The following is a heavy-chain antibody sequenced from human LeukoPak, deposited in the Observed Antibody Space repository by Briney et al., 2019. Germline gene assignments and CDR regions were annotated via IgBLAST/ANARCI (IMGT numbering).Heavy chain of an antibody. CDR1: GFTVTSNY. J-gene: IGHJ4*01. CDR3: ARDWKADF. V-gene: IGHV3-53*01. D-gene: IGHD1-1*01. Sequence: GSLRLSCAASGFTVTSNYMSWVRQAPGKGLEWVSVIYSGGRTNYADSVKGRFTISRDNSKNTLYLQMNSLRGEDTAIYYCARDWKADFWGHGTLVTVSS. CDR2: IYSGGRT.